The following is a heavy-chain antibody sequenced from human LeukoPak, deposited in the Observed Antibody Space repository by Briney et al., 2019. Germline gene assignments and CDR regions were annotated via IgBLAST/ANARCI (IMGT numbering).Heavy chain of an antibody. Sequence: PAGSLRLSCTASGFTFSGYEMNWVRQAPGKGLEWVSYISSSGNSIYYADSVKVRFTISRDNAKNSLYLQMNSLRAEDMAVYYCARGRFGSCWGQGTLVTVSS. CDR2: ISSSGNSI. D-gene: IGHD6-13*01. CDR3: ARGRFGSC. J-gene: IGHJ1*01. CDR1: GFTFSGYE. V-gene: IGHV3-48*03.